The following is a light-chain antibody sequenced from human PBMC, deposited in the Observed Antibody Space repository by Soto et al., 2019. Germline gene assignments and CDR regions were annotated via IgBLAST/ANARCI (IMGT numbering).Light chain of an antibody. V-gene: IGKV3-20*01. J-gene: IGKJ1*01. Sequence: EIVLTQSPGILSFSPGERATLSCRASQSVSNDFLAWYQQKPGQAPRLLIYGASNRATGIPDRVSGSGSGTDFTLTINRLEPEDFAVYYCQQYASSPWTFGQGTKVDIK. CDR2: GAS. CDR1: QSVSNDF. CDR3: QQYASSPWT.